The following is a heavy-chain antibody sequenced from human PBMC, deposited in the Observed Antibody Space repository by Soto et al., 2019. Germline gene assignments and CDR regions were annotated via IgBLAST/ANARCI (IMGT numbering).Heavy chain of an antibody. CDR1: GESTSSSSYY. D-gene: IGHD2-21*02. CDR2: IYYSGRT. Sequence: SETLSLTCIVSGESTSSSSYYWGWIRQPPGKGLEWIGSIYYSGRTYYNPSFKSRVTISIDTSKNQFSLKLSSVAATDTAVYYCARQRTTVVTQAYFDHWGQGALVTVSS. V-gene: IGHV4-39*01. CDR3: ARQRTTVVTQAYFDH. J-gene: IGHJ4*02.